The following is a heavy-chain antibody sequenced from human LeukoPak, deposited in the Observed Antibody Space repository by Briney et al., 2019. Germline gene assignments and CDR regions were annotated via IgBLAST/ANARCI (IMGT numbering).Heavy chain of an antibody. CDR2: INTNTGNP. CDR1: GYTLTELS. J-gene: IGHJ4*02. CDR3: ARGASSSWYAGIDY. Sequence: ASVKVSCKVSGYTLTELSMHWVRQAPGQGLEWMGWINTNTGNPTYAQGFTGRFVFSLDTSVSTAYLQISSLKAEDTAVYYCARGASSSWYAGIDYWGQGTLVTVSS. D-gene: IGHD6-13*01. V-gene: IGHV7-4-1*02.